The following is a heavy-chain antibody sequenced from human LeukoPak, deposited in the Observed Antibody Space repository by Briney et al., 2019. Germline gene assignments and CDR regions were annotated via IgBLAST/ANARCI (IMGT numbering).Heavy chain of an antibody. D-gene: IGHD3-10*01. CDR3: ARGLRRAYYYGSGSYPYFDY. Sequence: KPSETLSLTCAVYGGSFSGYYWSWIRQPPGKGMEWIGEINHRGSTNYNPSLKSRVTISVDTSKNQFSLKLSSVTAADTAVYYCARGLRRAYYYGSGSYPYFDYWGQGTLVTVSS. CDR1: GGSFSGYY. V-gene: IGHV4-34*01. J-gene: IGHJ4*02. CDR2: INHRGST.